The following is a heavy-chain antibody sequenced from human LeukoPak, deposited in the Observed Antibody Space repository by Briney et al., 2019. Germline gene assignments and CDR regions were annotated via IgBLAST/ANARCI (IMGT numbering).Heavy chain of an antibody. Sequence: PGGSLRLSCAASGFTFSSYAMSWVRQAPGKGLEWVSVISGSGGSTYYADSVKGRFTIYRDNAENTLYLQMNSLRAEDTAVYYCVRDFYVDYWGQGAMVTVSS. D-gene: IGHD2/OR15-2a*01. V-gene: IGHV3-23*01. CDR3: VRDFYVDY. CDR1: GFTFSSYA. J-gene: IGHJ4*02. CDR2: ISGSGGST.